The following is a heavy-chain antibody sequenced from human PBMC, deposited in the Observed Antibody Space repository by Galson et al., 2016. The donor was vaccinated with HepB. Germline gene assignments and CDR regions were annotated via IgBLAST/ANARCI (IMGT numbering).Heavy chain of an antibody. CDR1: GFSFNSYA. Sequence: SLRLSCAASGFSFNSYAMHWVRQAAVQGLEWVAGIPYDGSNEFYADSVKGRFTISRDNSKNTLYLQMNSLRAEDTAVYYCVRGEEVLYFSPDHGMDVWGQGTTVTVSS. CDR3: VRGEEVLYFSPDHGMDV. CDR2: IPYDGSNE. V-gene: IGHV3-30*04. D-gene: IGHD2/OR15-2a*01. J-gene: IGHJ6*02.